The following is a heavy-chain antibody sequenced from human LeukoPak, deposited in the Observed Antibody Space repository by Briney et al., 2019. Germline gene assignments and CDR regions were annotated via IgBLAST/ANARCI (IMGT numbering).Heavy chain of an antibody. V-gene: IGHV4-59*11. D-gene: IGHD5-12*01. CDR3: ARGGGNSGSATDR. CDR1: GGSIGSHH. J-gene: IGHJ5*02. Sequence: PSETLSLTCTVSGGSIGSHHWSWIRQPPGKGLEWIGYIYYSGITNYNPSLKSRVTISVDTSKNQFSLKLSSVTAADTAVYYCARGGGNSGSATDRWGQGTLVTVSS. CDR2: IYYSGIT.